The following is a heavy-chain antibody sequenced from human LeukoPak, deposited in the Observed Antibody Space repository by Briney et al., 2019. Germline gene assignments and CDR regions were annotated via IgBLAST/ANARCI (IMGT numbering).Heavy chain of an antibody. J-gene: IGHJ4*02. D-gene: IGHD1-26*01. CDR2: ISSGSRTI. CDR3: ARESISGHRAFDN. CDR1: GFTFSSYS. V-gene: IGHV3-48*02. Sequence: GGSLRLSCAASGFTFSSYSMNWVRQAPGKGLEWISYISSGSRTIYYADFVKGRFTVSRDNSKNSLYLQMRSLRDEDTAVYYCARESISGHRAFDNWGQGTLVTVS.